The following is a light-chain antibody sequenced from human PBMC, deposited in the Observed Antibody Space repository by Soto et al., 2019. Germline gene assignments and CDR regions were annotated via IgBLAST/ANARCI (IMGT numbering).Light chain of an antibody. CDR3: ISYTSSSTLV. J-gene: IGLJ1*01. Sequence: QSALTQPASVSGPPGQSITISCTGTSSDVGGYNYVSWYQQHPGKAPKLMIYEVSNRPSGVSNRFSGSKSGNTASLTISGLQAEDESDYYCISYTSSSTLVFGTGTKLTVL. V-gene: IGLV2-14*01. CDR2: EVS. CDR1: SSDVGGYNY.